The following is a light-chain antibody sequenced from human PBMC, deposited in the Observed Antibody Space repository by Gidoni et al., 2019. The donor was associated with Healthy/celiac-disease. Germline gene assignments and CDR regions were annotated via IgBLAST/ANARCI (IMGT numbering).Light chain of an antibody. CDR3: QQYNSYTWT. J-gene: IGKJ1*01. Sequence: EIQMTQHHSTLSASVRDRVTIPCRVSQSSSSWLAWYQQQPGKAPKLLIYKASSLESGVPSRFSGSGSGTECTLTSSSLQPDYVATYYWQQYNSYTWTFGQGTKVEIK. CDR1: QSSSSW. CDR2: KAS. V-gene: IGKV1-5*03.